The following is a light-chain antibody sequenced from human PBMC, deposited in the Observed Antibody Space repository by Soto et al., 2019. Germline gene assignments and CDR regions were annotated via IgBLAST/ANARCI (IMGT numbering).Light chain of an antibody. CDR3: QQRSDWPRT. CDR1: QSISSY. V-gene: IGKV3-11*01. CDR2: AAY. Sequence: EIVLTQSPATLSLSPGERATLSCRASQSISSYLDWYQQKPGQAPRLLIYAAYNRATGIPARFSGSGSGTDFTLTISRLEPEDFAVYYCQQRSDWPRTFGQGTKLEIK. J-gene: IGKJ2*01.